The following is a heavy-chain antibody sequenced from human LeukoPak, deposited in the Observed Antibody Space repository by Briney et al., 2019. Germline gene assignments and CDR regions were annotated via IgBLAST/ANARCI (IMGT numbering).Heavy chain of an antibody. J-gene: IGHJ6*03. Sequence: SETLSLTCAVSGGSISSSNWWSWIRQPPGKGLEWIGEIYHSGSTNYNPSLKSRVTISVDKSKTQFSLKLSSVTAADTAVYYCTKGGGDYNYYHYYMDVWGKGTTVTISS. CDR2: IYHSGST. D-gene: IGHD4-17*01. CDR3: TKGGGDYNYYHYYMDV. CDR1: GGSISSSNW. V-gene: IGHV4-4*02.